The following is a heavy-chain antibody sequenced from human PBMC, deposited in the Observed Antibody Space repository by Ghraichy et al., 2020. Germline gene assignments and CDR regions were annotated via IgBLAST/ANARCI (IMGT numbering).Heavy chain of an antibody. D-gene: IGHD2-2*01. CDR2: TYYRSKWYT. V-gene: IGHV6-1*01. CDR1: GDSVSSNSAA. Sequence: SQTLSLTCAISGDSVSSNSAAWNWIRQSPSRGLEWLGRTYYRSKWYTDYAVSVKSRITINPDTSKNQFSLQLNTVTPEDTAVYYCARASEAAAPEYFQHGSEASLATASS. J-gene: IGHJ1*01. CDR3: ARASEAAAPEYFQH.